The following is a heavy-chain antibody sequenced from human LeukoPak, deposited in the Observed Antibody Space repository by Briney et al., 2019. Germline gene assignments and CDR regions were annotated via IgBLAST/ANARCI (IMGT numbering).Heavy chain of an antibody. CDR1: GVTCRSYE. V-gene: IGHV3-48*03. CDR2: ISISDSTI. D-gene: IGHD6-19*01. Sequence: GVSLRLSCAASGVTCRSYEMSWVRQVPGKGLEWVSYISISDSTIYYADSVKGRFTVSRDNANNSLYLQMSSVRDEDTAGYYCTTKQWLAPPPDSWGQGPPVTVSS. J-gene: IGHJ4*02. CDR3: TTKQWLAPPPDS.